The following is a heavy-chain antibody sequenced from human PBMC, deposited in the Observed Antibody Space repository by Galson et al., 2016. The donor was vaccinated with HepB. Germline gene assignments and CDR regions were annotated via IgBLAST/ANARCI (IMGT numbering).Heavy chain of an antibody. Sequence: SVKVSCKASGGTFSNYAISWVRQAPGQGLEWMGGIIPILGTTNYAQKFQGRVTFTADESTSTAYMELSSLKFEDTAVYYCAREGWEYSDTSGPPWGQGTLVTVSS. V-gene: IGHV1-69*13. CDR2: IIPILGTT. CDR1: GGTFSNYA. J-gene: IGHJ5*02. D-gene: IGHD3-22*01. CDR3: AREGWEYSDTSGPP.